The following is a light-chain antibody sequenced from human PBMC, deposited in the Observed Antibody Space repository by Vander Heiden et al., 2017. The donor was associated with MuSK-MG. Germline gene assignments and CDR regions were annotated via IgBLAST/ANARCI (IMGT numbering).Light chain of an antibody. J-gene: IGKJ4*01. CDR2: AAS. CDR3: EQLTRDPLT. CDR1: PGIRSS. Sequence: IQLTLSLSYLSASLGDRVTIPRRARPGIRSSLAWNQQKPGRASKVLSYAASALESGVPSRFSGSGSGTEFTITIRSLQPEELAAYFGEQLTRDPLTCGGGTKVEIK. V-gene: IGKV1-9*01.